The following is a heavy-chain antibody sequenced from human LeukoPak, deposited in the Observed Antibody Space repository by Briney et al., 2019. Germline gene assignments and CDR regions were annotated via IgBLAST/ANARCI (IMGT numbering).Heavy chain of an antibody. J-gene: IGHJ4*02. CDR2: ITSDGSST. V-gene: IGHV3-74*01. CDR1: GFTFSSYW. CDR3: ARDLTGAVFDF. D-gene: IGHD1-26*01. Sequence: PGGSLRLSCAASGFTFSSYWCNWVPKLPGRGLFFVSRITSDGSSTSYADSVRGRFTISRDNAKNTVYLQMNSLRPEDTAVYYCARDLTGAVFDFWGQGTLVTVSS.